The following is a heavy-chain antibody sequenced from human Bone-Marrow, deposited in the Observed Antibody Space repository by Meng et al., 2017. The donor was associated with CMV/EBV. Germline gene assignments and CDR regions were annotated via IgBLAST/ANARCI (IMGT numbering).Heavy chain of an antibody. V-gene: IGHV1-69*05. J-gene: IGHJ4*02. CDR2: IIPIFGTA. CDR1: GYTFTGYY. Sequence: SVKVSCKASGYTFTGYYMHWVRQAPGQGLEWMGGIIPIFGTANYAQKFQGRVTITTDESTSTAYMELSSLRSEDTAVYYCARATKSLLWFGEFDYWGQGTRVTVSS. D-gene: IGHD3-10*01. CDR3: ARATKSLLWFGEFDY.